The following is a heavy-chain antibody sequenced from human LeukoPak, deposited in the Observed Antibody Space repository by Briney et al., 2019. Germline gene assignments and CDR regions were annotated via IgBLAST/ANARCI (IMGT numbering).Heavy chain of an antibody. CDR1: GYTFTSYY. J-gene: IGHJ4*02. D-gene: IGHD2-15*01. V-gene: IGHV1-46*01. CDR2: INPSGGST. CDR3: ARAYCSGGNCYSGADY. Sequence: ASVTVSCKASGYTFTSYYMYWVRQAPGQGLEWMGIINPSGGSTSYAQKFQGRVTMTSDTSTSTVYMELSSLRSEDTAVYYCARAYCSGGNCYSGADYWGQGTLVTVSS.